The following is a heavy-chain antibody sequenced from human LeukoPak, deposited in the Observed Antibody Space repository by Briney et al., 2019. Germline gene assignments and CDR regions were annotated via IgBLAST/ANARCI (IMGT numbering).Heavy chain of an antibody. V-gene: IGHV3-23*01. CDR1: GFTFSSYA. Sequence: PGGSLRLSCAASGFTFSSYAMSWVRQAPGKGLEWVSSVSGGGGNTYYADSVKGRFTISRDNSKNTLFLQMNSLRAEDTALYYCAKDTFDSSQNWFDPWGHGTLVTVSS. D-gene: IGHD2-21*01. J-gene: IGHJ5*02. CDR2: VSGGGGNT. CDR3: AKDTFDSSQNWFDP.